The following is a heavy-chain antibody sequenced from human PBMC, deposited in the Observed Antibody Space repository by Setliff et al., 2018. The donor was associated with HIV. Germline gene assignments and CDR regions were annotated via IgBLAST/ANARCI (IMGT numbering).Heavy chain of an antibody. CDR3: TRDRGDASGYYDPVDI. J-gene: IGHJ3*02. Sequence: GGSLRLSCTTSGFTFGDDAMSWFRQAPGKGLEWVGFIRSKAYGGTTENAASVKGRFTISRDDSKSIAYLQMNSLKTEDSAVYYCTRDRGDASGYYDPVDIRGQGTTVTVSS. CDR1: GFTFGDDA. D-gene: IGHD3-22*01. CDR2: IRSKAYGGTT. V-gene: IGHV3-49*03.